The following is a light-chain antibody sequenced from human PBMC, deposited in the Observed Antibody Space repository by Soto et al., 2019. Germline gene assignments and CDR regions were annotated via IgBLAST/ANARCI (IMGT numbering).Light chain of an antibody. CDR1: QSVSSY. CDR3: QQRSNWPPSIT. CDR2: DAS. Sequence: EIVLTQSPATLSLSLGERATLSCRASQSVSSYLAWYKQKPGQAPRLLMYDASNRATGIPARFSGSGSGTDFPLTISSLEPEDFAVYYCQQRSNWPPSITFGQGTRLEIK. V-gene: IGKV3-11*01. J-gene: IGKJ5*01.